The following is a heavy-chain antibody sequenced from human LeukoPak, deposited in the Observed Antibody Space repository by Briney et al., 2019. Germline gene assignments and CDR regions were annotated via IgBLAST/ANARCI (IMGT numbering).Heavy chain of an antibody. CDR2: IYYSGST. Sequence: SETLSLTCTVSGGSISSYQWSWIRQPPGKGLEWIGYIYYSGSTDYNPSLKSRVTISVDTSKNQFSLKLSSVTAADTAVYYCARHPMRIGGGSGSYYKDWGQGTLVTVSS. CDR1: GGSISSYQ. V-gene: IGHV4-59*08. J-gene: IGHJ4*02. D-gene: IGHD3-10*01. CDR3: ARHPMRIGGGSGSYYKD.